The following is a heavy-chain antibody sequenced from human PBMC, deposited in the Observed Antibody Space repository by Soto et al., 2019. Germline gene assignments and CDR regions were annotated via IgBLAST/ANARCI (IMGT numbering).Heavy chain of an antibody. CDR1: GFTFSSYA. CDR3: ARAGAYYDFWSGMSYGLYYGMDV. CDR2: ISYDGSNK. D-gene: IGHD3-3*01. V-gene: IGHV3-30-3*01. Sequence: GGSLRLSCAASGFTFSSYAMHWVRQAPGKGLEWVAVISYDGSNKYYADSVKGRFTISRDNSKNTLYLQMNSLRAEDTAVYYCARAGAYYDFWSGMSYGLYYGMDVWGQGTTVTVSS. J-gene: IGHJ6*02.